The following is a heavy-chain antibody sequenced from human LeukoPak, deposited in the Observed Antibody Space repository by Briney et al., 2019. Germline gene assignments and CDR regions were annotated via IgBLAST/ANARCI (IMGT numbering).Heavy chain of an antibody. V-gene: IGHV4-30-4*08. D-gene: IGHD6-13*01. CDR1: GGSISSGDYY. Sequence: PSETLSLTCTVSGGSISSGDYYWSWIRQSPGKGLEWIGYIYYSGSTYYNPSLKSRVTISVDTSKNQFSLKLSSVTAADTAVYYCARGRYSSSWYGYYYYMDVWGKGTTVTVSS. J-gene: IGHJ6*03. CDR3: ARGRYSSSWYGYYYYMDV. CDR2: IYYSGST.